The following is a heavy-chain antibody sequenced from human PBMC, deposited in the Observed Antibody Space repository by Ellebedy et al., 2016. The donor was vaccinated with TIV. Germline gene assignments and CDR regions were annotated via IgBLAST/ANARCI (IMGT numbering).Heavy chain of an antibody. V-gene: IGHV3-48*04. CDR3: VRGRHKAVARTPDF. CDR1: GFTFSTYS. D-gene: IGHD6-13*01. Sequence: GESLKISCAASGFTFSTYSMNWVRQAPGKGLDWVSFITSDSTTIYYADSVKGRFAISRGNARNSLFLQMNSLRAEDTAVYYCVRGRHKAVARTPDFWGQGTLVTVSS. J-gene: IGHJ4*02. CDR2: ITSDSTTI.